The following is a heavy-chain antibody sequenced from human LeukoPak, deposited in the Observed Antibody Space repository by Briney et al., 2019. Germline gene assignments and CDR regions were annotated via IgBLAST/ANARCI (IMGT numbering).Heavy chain of an antibody. Sequence: SQTLSLTCTVSGGSISSGSYYWSWIRQPAGKGLEWIGRIYTSGSTNYNPSLKSRVTISVDTSKNQFSLKLSSVTAADTAVYYCAASIDIVVVPAAPLYSSSLDYWGQGTLVTVSS. V-gene: IGHV4-61*02. CDR3: AASIDIVVVPAAPLYSSSLDY. D-gene: IGHD2-2*01. CDR2: IYTSGST. CDR1: GGSISSGSYY. J-gene: IGHJ4*02.